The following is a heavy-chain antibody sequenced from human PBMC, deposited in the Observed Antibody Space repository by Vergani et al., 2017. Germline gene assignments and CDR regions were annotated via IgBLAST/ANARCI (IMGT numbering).Heavy chain of an antibody. CDR1: GGSISSGSYY. CDR3: ARDRRIAARPVGRYYYYYMDV. Sequence: QVQLQESGPGLVKPSQTLSLTCTVSGGSISSGSYYWSWIRQPAGKGLEWIGRIYTSGSTNYNPSLKSRVTMSVDTSKNQFSLKLSSVTAADTAVYYCARDRRIAARPVGRYYYYYMDVWGKGTTVTVSS. V-gene: IGHV4-61*02. D-gene: IGHD6-6*01. CDR2: IYTSGST. J-gene: IGHJ6*03.